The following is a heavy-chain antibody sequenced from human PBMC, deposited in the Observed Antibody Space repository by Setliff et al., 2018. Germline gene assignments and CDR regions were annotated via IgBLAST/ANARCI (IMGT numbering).Heavy chain of an antibody. D-gene: IGHD3-3*01. CDR2: IYHRGRK. Sequence: SETLTLTCDVSGISITSGHYWGWIRQPPGKGLEWIATIYHRGRKYYNPSLDSRVTISLDTSKNQYSLRLHSVTAADTAVYYCASPRRDDLDSPFDAFDLWGQGTKVTVSS. CDR3: ASPRRDDLDSPFDAFDL. J-gene: IGHJ3*01. CDR1: GISITSGHY. V-gene: IGHV4-38-2*01.